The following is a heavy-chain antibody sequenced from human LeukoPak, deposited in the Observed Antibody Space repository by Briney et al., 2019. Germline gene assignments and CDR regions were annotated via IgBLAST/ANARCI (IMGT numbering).Heavy chain of an antibody. V-gene: IGHV3-30*02. CDR1: GFTFSSYG. CDR3: AKGGGDVLMVYAIHQGPYYMDV. D-gene: IGHD2-8*01. CDR2: IRYDGSNK. Sequence: TGGSLRLSCAASGFTFSSYGMHWVRQAPGKGLEWVAFIRYDGSNKYYADSVKGRFTISRDNSKNTLYLQMNSLRAEDTAVYYCAKGGGDVLMVYAIHQGPYYMDVWGKGTTVTVSS. J-gene: IGHJ6*03.